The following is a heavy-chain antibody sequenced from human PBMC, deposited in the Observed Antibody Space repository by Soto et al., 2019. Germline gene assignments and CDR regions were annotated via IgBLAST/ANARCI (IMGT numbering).Heavy chain of an antibody. CDR3: AKGLDEDSSNYYYGGTFDY. CDR2: ISGSGGST. V-gene: IGHV3-23*01. D-gene: IGHD3-22*01. J-gene: IGHJ4*02. Sequence: GGSLRLSCAASGFIFRSYAMSWVRQAPGKGLEWVSGISGSGGSTYYADSVKGRFTISRDNSKNTLYMQMNSLRAEDTAVYYCAKGLDEDSSNYYYGGTFDYWGQGTLVTVSS. CDR1: GFIFRSYA.